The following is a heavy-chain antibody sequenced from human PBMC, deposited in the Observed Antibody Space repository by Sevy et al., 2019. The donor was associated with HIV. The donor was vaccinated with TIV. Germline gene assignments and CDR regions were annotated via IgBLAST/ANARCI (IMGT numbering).Heavy chain of an antibody. CDR3: ARDRERREDALDL. V-gene: IGHV3-48*02. CDR1: GFRFRDYR. J-gene: IGHJ5*02. D-gene: IGHD1-26*01. CDR2: ITSSSNTI. Sequence: GGSLRLSCAASGFRFRDYRMNWVRQAPGKGLEWVSYITSSSNTINYADSVKGRFTIARDNGRNSLYLQINSLRHEDTADYYCARDRERREDALDLWGQGTLVTVSS.